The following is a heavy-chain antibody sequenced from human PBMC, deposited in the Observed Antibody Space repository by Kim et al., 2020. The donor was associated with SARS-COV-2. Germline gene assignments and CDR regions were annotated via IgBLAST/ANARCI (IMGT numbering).Heavy chain of an antibody. Sequence: GGSLRLSCEASGFSISNYVMTWVRQAPGKGLEWVSAISQSGRNTHYADSVQGRFTVSRDNSKNTVFLQMDSLTADDTAIYSCAKFEFLFFDADSPHRPYSYYAMDVWGQGTTVTVSS. D-gene: IGHD3-3*01. J-gene: IGHJ6*02. CDR3: AKFEFLFFDADSPHRPYSYYAMDV. CDR1: GFSISNYV. V-gene: IGHV3-23*01. CDR2: ISQSGRNT.